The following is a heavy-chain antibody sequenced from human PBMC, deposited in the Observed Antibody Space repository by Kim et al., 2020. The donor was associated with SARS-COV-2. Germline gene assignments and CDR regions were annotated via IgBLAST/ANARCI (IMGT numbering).Heavy chain of an antibody. CDR1: GVTFSTFA. D-gene: IGHD2-8*01. CDR2: IIPIFGMT. V-gene: IGHV1-69*04. CDR3: AQIPHTTQYADDC. J-gene: IGHJ4*02. Sequence: SVKVSCKASGVTFSTFAISWVRQAPGQGLEWMGRIIPIFGMTNYAEKFQGRVTITADKSTSAAYMELSSLRSEDTATYYCAQIPHTTQYADDCWGQGTL.